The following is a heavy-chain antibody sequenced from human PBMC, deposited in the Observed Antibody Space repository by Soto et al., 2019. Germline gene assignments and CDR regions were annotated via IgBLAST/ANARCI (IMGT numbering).Heavy chain of an antibody. CDR2: INHSGST. Sequence: SETLSLTCAVYGGSFSGYYWSWIRQPPGKGLEWIGEINHSGSTNYNPSLKSRVTISVDTSKNQFSLKLSSVTAADTAVYYCARRRTYYYYYYMDVWGKGTTVTVSS. CDR3: ARRRTYYYYYYMDV. J-gene: IGHJ6*03. V-gene: IGHV4-34*01. CDR1: GGSFSGYY.